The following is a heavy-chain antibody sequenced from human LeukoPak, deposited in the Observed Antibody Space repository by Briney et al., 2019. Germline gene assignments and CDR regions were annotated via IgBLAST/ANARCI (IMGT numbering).Heavy chain of an antibody. CDR2: IIPIFGTA. CDR3: ATDLNTMIVVASPDAFDI. Sequence: GASVKVSCKASGGTFSSYAISWVRQAPGQGLEWMGGIIPIFGTANYAQKFQGRVTMTEDTSTDTAYMELSSLRSEDTAVYYCATDLNTMIVVASPDAFDIWGQGTMVTVSS. J-gene: IGHJ3*02. D-gene: IGHD3-22*01. CDR1: GGTFSSYA. V-gene: IGHV1-69*06.